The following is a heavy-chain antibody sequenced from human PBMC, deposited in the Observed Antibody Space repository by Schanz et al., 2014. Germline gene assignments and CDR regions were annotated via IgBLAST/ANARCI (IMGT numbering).Heavy chain of an antibody. CDR3: ATDYSGGGCHI. CDR2: IWYDGTNK. D-gene: IGHD6-19*01. J-gene: IGHJ3*02. V-gene: IGHV3-33*01. Sequence: QVQLVESGGGVVQPGRSLRLSCAASGFTFRSYGMHWVRQAPGKGLEWVAVIWYDGTNKYYADSVKGRFTISRDNSKNTLYLQMNSLRAEDTALYFCATDYSGGGCHIWGQGTMVTVSS. CDR1: GFTFRSYG.